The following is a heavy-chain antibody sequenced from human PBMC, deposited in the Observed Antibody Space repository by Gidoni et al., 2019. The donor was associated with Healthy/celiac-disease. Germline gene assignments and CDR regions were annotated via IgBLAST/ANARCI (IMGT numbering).Heavy chain of an antibody. CDR1: GYSFTSYW. J-gene: IGHJ3*02. D-gene: IGHD2-2*01. CDR3: ARHLAVGVVVPAATNAFDI. CDR2: IYPGDSDT. V-gene: IGHV5-51*01. Sequence: EVQLVQSGAEVKKPGESLTISCKGSGYSFTSYWIGWVRQMPGKGLEWMGIIYPGDSDTRYSPSFQGQVTISADKSISTAYLQWSSLKASDTAMYYCARHLAVGVVVPAATNAFDIWGQGTMVTVSS.